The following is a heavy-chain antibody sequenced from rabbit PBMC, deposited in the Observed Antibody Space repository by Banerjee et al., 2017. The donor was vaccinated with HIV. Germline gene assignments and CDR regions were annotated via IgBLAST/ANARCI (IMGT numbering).Heavy chain of an antibody. CDR2: LYTGSGTT. V-gene: IGHV1S45*01. CDR1: GFDFSSSYW. D-gene: IGHD7-1*01. Sequence: QEQLVESGGGLVQPEGSLTLTCTASGFDFSSSYWICWVRQAPGKGLEWIACLYTGSGTTDYASWAKGRFTVSKTSSTTVTLQMTSLTAADTATYFCAREDNGYAGYGFTRLDLWGPGTLVTVS. CDR3: AREDNGYAGYGFTRLDL. J-gene: IGHJ3*01.